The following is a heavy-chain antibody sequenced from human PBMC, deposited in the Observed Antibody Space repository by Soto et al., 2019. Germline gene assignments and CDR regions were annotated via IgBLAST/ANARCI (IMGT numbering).Heavy chain of an antibody. D-gene: IGHD6-13*01. J-gene: IGHJ3*02. CDR2: ISAYNGNT. CDR3: ARFSSYSSSWYGAFDI. CDR1: GYTFTSYG. Sequence: ASVKVSCKASGYTFTSYGISWVRQAPGQGLEWMGWISAYNGNTNYAQKLQGRVTMTTDTSTSTAYMELRSLRSDDTAVYYCARFSSYSSSWYGAFDIWGQGTMVTVSS. V-gene: IGHV1-18*04.